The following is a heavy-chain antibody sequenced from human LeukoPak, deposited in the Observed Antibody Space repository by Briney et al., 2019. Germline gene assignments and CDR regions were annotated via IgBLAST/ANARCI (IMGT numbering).Heavy chain of an antibody. J-gene: IGHJ6*03. Sequence: ASVKLSCKASGHTFTSYGISWVPQAPGQGLECMGWIRAYNGITNYAEKLQGRLDMTTDTSTSTDYMELRSVRSDDTAVYHCASSSIVVPAAYYYLDVWGKGATVTVSS. CDR1: GHTFTSYG. V-gene: IGHV1-18*01. CDR3: ASSSIVVPAAYYYLDV. D-gene: IGHD2-2*01. CDR2: IRAYNGIT.